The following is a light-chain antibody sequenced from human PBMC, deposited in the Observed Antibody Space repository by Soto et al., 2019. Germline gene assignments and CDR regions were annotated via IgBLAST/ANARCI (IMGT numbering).Light chain of an antibody. CDR1: QSIRSN. CDR3: QQYHIWPPWK. Sequence: EIVMTQSPDTVSLSPVEGATLSCSVSQSIRSNLAWYQQRPGQAPRLLMYGASTRADGIPARFTGSGSGTEFTLTISSLQSEDFAIYYCQQYHIWPPWKSGQGTKVDIK. V-gene: IGKV3-15*01. J-gene: IGKJ1*01. CDR2: GAS.